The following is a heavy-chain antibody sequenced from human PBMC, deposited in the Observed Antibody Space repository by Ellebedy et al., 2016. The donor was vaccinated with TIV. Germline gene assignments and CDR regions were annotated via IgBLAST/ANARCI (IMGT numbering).Heavy chain of an antibody. V-gene: IGHV3-7*01. CDR3: ARTYSGTIHWYFDL. CDR2: TKQDGSET. CDR1: GFTFSNYW. J-gene: IGHJ2*01. D-gene: IGHD1-26*01. Sequence: GESLKISCATSGFTFSNYWMSWVRQAPGKGLAWVANTKQDGSETHYVDAVKGRFTISRDNAKNSLYVEMKGLRAEDTAVYYCARTYSGTIHWYFDLWGRGTLVTVSA.